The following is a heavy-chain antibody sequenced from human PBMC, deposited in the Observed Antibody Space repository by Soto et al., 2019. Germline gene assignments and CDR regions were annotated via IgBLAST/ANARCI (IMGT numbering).Heavy chain of an antibody. CDR1: GYTFTSYG. CDR3: EREADSTSCYVARTARFDP. J-gene: IGHJ5*02. CDR2: ISAYNGNT. V-gene: IGHV1-18*01. D-gene: IGHD2-2*01. Sequence: ASVKVSCKASGYTFTSYGISWVRQAPGQGLEWMGWISAYNGNTNYAQKLQGRVTMTTDTSTSTVYMELRSLSSEDTAVYYCEREADSTSCYVARTARFDPWGQGTLVTVSS.